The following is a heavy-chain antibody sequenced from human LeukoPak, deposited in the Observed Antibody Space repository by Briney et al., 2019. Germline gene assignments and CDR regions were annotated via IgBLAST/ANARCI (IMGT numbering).Heavy chain of an antibody. CDR3: ATDRGWRTSGYYLYYFEY. V-gene: IGHV3-7*01. CDR1: GFTFSSYG. Sequence: GGSLRLSCAASGFTFSSYGMHWVRQAPGKGLEWVASIKHDGSEKYYVDSVRGRFTISRDNTMNSLYLQMSSLRAEDTAVYYCATDRGWRTSGYYLYYFEYWGQGTLVTFSS. J-gene: IGHJ4*02. D-gene: IGHD3-3*01. CDR2: IKHDGSEK.